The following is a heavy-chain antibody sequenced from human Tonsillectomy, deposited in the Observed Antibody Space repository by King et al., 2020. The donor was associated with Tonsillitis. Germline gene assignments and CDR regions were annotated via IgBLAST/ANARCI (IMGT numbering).Heavy chain of an antibody. Sequence: VQLVESGGALVQPGGSLRLSCAASGLTLNKYDMHWVRQVTGKGLEWVSAITSAGDPYYPGSVKDRFIVSRDNAKNSLYVQMNSLTAGDTAVYFCARAATLITHPDSDYFYYVVDVWGQGTTVTVSS. J-gene: IGHJ6*02. V-gene: IGHV3-13*05. CDR3: ARAATLITHPDSDYFYYVVDV. CDR2: ITSAGDP. CDR1: GLTLNKYD. D-gene: IGHD5-24*01.